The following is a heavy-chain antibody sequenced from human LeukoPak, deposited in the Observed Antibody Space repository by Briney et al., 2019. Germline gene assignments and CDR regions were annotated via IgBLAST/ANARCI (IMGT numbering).Heavy chain of an antibody. CDR1: GFTFSSYG. CDR3: ARVGGGYADYYYMDV. Sequence: GGSLRLSCAASGFTFSSYGMHWVRQAPGKGLEWVAFIRFDGSNKYYADSVKGRFTISRDNSKNTLYVQVNSLRAEDTAVYYCARVGGGYADYYYMDVWGKGTTVTVSS. V-gene: IGHV3-30*02. CDR2: IRFDGSNK. J-gene: IGHJ6*03. D-gene: IGHD5-12*01.